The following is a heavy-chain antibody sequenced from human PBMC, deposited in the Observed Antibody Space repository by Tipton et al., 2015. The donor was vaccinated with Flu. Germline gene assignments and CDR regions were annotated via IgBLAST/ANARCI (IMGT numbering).Heavy chain of an antibody. CDR1: GFMFSTFG. Sequence: SGFMFSTFGMQWVRQAPGKSLEWVSFIRSDGDDKFYADSVTGRFTVSRDNSRNTLYLQMDRLRPDDTAVYYCAKDARQYYFDASGPHSWGQGTLVTVSS. V-gene: IGHV3-30*02. J-gene: IGHJ4*02. CDR2: IRSDGDDK. CDR3: AKDARQYYFDASGPHS. D-gene: IGHD3-22*01.